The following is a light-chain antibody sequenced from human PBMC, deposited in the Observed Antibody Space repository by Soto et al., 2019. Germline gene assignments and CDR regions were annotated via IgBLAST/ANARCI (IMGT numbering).Light chain of an antibody. CDR2: YDS. CDR3: QVWDSSSDLL. Sequence: SYELTQPPSVSVAPGKTARITCGGNNIGSKSVHWYQQKPGQAPVLVIYYDSDRPSGIPERFSGSNSGNTATLTISRVEAGDEADYYCQVWDSSSDLLFGGGTKLTGL. V-gene: IGLV3-21*04. J-gene: IGLJ2*01. CDR1: NIGSKS.